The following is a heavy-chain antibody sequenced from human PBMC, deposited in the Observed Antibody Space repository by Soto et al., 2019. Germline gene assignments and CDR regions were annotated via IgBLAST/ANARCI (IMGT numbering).Heavy chain of an antibody. V-gene: IGHV3-30*18. J-gene: IGHJ5*02. CDR3: AKEKISTSCCNWFDP. CDR1: GFTFSSYA. CDR2: ISYDGSNK. D-gene: IGHD2-2*01. Sequence: GGSLRLSCAASGFTFSSYAVIWVRQAPGKGLEWVAVISYDGSNKYYADSVKGRFTISRDNSKNTLYLQMNSLRAEDTAVYYCAKEKISTSCCNWFDPWGQGTLVTVSS.